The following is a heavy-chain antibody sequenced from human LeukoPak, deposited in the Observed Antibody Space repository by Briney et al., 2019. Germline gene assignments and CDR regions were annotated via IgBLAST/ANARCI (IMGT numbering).Heavy chain of an antibody. Sequence: ASVRVSCKASGYTFTGYYMHWVRQAPGQGLEWMGWINPNSGGTNYAQKFQGRVTMTRDTSISTAYMELSRLRSDDTAVYYCARGIRTLPLGTFDPWGQGTLVTVSS. CDR1: GYTFTGYY. CDR2: INPNSGGT. D-gene: IGHD1-14*01. CDR3: ARGIRTLPLGTFDP. J-gene: IGHJ5*02. V-gene: IGHV1-2*02.